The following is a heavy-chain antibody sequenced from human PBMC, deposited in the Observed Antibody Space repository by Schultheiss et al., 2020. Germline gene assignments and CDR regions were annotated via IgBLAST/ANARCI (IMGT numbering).Heavy chain of an antibody. CDR1: GFTVSSNY. CDR3: AGELRLGERYYYYGMDV. D-gene: IGHD3-16*01. V-gene: IGHV3-53*01. J-gene: IGHJ6*02. CDR2: IYSGGST. Sequence: GGSLRLSCAASGFTVSSNYMSWVRQAPGKGLEWVSVIYSGGSTYYADSVKGRFTISRDNSKNTLYLQMNSLRAEDTAVYYCAGELRLGERYYYYGMDVWGQGTTVTFSS.